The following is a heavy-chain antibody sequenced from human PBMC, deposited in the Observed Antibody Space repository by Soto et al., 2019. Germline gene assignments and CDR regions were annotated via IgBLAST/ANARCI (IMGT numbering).Heavy chain of an antibody. CDR1: GGTFSSYA. V-gene: IGHV1-69*12. D-gene: IGHD5-12*01. CDR2: IVPIVDTS. Sequence: QVQLVQSGAEVRQPASSVKVSCKTSGGTFSSYAISWVRQAPGQGLEWMGGIVPIVDTSTYAQKFQGRGTITADESTSTVYIELSSPRSDDTAVYYCVRVVAIPGYPDNWGQGTLVTVSS. CDR3: VRVVAIPGYPDN. J-gene: IGHJ4*02.